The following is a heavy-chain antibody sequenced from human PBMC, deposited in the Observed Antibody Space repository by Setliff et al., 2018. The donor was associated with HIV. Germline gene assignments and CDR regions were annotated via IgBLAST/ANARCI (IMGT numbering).Heavy chain of an antibody. V-gene: IGHV4-30-2*01. J-gene: IGHJ3*02. CDR3: ASGDPQEGGYWDAFDI. Sequence: SETLSLTCAVSGGSISSGGYSWSWIRQPPGKGLEWIGYIYHSGITYYNPSLKGRVTISVDRSKNQFSLKLSSVTAADTAVYYCASGDPQEGGYWDAFDIWGQGTMVTVSS. D-gene: IGHD5-12*01. CDR1: GGSISSGGYS. CDR2: IYHSGIT.